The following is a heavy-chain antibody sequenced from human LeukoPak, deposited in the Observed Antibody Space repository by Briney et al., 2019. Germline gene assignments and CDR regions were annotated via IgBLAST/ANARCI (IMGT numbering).Heavy chain of an antibody. CDR2: ISSSSSYI. J-gene: IGHJ3*02. CDR1: GFTFSSYS. Sequence: GGSLRLFCAASGFTFSSYSMNWVRQAPGEGLEWVSSISSSSSYIYYADSVKGRFTISRDNAKNSLYLQMNSLRAEDTAVYYCARYIAVAANDAFDIWGQGTMVTVSS. D-gene: IGHD6-19*01. V-gene: IGHV3-21*01. CDR3: ARYIAVAANDAFDI.